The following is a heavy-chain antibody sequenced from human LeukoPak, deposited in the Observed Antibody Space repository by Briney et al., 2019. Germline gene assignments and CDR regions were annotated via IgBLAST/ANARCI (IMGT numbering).Heavy chain of an antibody. Sequence: SETLSLTCAVCGGSFSGYYWSWIRQPPGKGLEWIGEINHSGSTNYNPSLKSRVTISVDTSKNQFSLKLSSVTAADTAVYYCARPSAMGQDYYYYYYGMDVWGQGTAVTVSS. CDR2: INHSGST. J-gene: IGHJ6*02. D-gene: IGHD5-18*01. CDR1: GGSFSGYY. CDR3: ARPSAMGQDYYYYYYGMDV. V-gene: IGHV4-34*01.